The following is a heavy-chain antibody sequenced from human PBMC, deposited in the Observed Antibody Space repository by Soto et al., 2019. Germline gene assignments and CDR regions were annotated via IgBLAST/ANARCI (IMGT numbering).Heavy chain of an antibody. Sequence: QVQLVQSGAEVKKPGASVKVSCKASGYTFTSYDINWVRQATGQGLEWMGWMNPNSGNTGYAQKLQGRNNKTRNTSISTADTALSNQRAADTAVSYCAREGGRGVAVWGQGTTVTVSS. V-gene: IGHV1-8*01. J-gene: IGHJ6*02. CDR3: AREGGRGVAV. D-gene: IGHD3-16*01. CDR2: MNPNSGNT. CDR1: GYTFTSYD.